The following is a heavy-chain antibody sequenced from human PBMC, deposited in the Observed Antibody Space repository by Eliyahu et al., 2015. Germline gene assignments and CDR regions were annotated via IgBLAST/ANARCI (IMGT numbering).Heavy chain of an antibody. J-gene: IGHJ4*02. V-gene: IGHV3-30*02. CDR2: IRYDGSNK. CDR3: AKDSFQQWLAKYFDY. D-gene: IGHD6-19*01. Sequence: QVQLVESGGGVVQPGGSLRLSCAASGFTFXSYGMHWXRQAPGKGLEWVAFIRYDGSNKYYADSVKGRFTISRDNSKNTLYLQMNSLRAEDTAVYYCAKDSFQQWLAKYFDYWGQGTLVTVSS. CDR1: GFTFXSYG.